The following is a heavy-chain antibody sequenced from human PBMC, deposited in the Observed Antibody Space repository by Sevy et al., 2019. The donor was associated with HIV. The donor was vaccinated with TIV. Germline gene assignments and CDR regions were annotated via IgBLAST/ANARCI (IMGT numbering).Heavy chain of an antibody. V-gene: IGHV1-18*01. CDR1: GYTFTSNV. J-gene: IGHJ4*02. D-gene: IGHD3-10*01. Sequence: ASVKVSCKASGYTFTSNVISWVRQAPGQGLEWMGWINAYNGNTNYAQKVQGRVTMTTDTSTTKAYMELRSLTSDETAVYYCARGLSTFDYWGQGTLVTVSS. CDR3: ARGLSTFDY. CDR2: INAYNGNT.